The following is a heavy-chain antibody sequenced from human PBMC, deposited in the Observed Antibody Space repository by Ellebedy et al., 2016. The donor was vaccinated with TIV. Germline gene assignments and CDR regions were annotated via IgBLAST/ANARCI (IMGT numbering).Heavy chain of an antibody. Sequence: GESLKISCAASGFTFNSYSMNWVRQAPGKGLEWISYISKSDTTYYADSVRCRFTISRDNAKRSLYLQMNSLRLEDTAVYYCARDAMIWIFDSWGQGTLVTVSS. D-gene: IGHD3-22*01. J-gene: IGHJ4*02. CDR2: ISKSDTT. V-gene: IGHV3-48*01. CDR3: ARDAMIWIFDS. CDR1: GFTFNSYS.